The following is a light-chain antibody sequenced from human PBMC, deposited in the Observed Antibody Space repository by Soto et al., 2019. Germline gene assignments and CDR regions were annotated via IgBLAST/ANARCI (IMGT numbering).Light chain of an antibody. CDR3: QQYNNWPFP. J-gene: IGKJ3*01. CDR2: GAS. Sequence: ERVMTQSPATLSVSPGERATLSCRASQSISSNLAWYQQKPGQAPRLLIYGASTRATGIPARFSGSGSGTEFNLTISSLQSEDFAVYYCQQYNNWPFPFGPGTKVDIK. CDR1: QSISSN. V-gene: IGKV3-15*01.